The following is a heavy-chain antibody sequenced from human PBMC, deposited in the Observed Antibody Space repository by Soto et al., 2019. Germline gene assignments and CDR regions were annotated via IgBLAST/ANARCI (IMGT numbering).Heavy chain of an antibody. V-gene: IGHV3-15*01. CDR3: TTDVAVAGPYDAFDI. Sequence: GGSLRLSCAASGFTFSNAWMSWVRQAPGKGLEWVGRIKSKTDGGTTDYAAHVKGRFTISSDDSKNTLYLQMNRLKTEDTAVYSCTTDVAVAGPYDAFDIWGQGTMVTVSS. J-gene: IGHJ3*02. D-gene: IGHD6-19*01. CDR2: IKSKTDGGTT. CDR1: GFTFSNAW.